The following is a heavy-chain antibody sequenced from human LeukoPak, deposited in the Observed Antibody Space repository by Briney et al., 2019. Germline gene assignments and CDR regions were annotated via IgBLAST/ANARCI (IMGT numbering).Heavy chain of an antibody. CDR1: GGSFSGYY. Sequence: SETLSLTCAVYGGSFSGYYWSWIRQPPGKGLEWIGEINHSGSTYYNPSLKSRVTISVDTSKNQFSLKLSSVTAADTAVYYCARHFGDTPSNWFDPWGQGTLVTVSS. D-gene: IGHD3-10*01. CDR3: ARHFGDTPSNWFDP. J-gene: IGHJ5*02. CDR2: INHSGST. V-gene: IGHV4-34*01.